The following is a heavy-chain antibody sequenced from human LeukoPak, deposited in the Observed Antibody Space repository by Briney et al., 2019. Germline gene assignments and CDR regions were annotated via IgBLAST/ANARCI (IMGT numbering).Heavy chain of an antibody. CDR2: IYYSGST. D-gene: IGHD3-10*01. J-gene: IGHJ6*03. V-gene: IGHV4-59*01. Sequence: KASETLSLTCTVAGGSISSYYWSWMRQPPGKGLEWIGYIYYSGSTNYNPSLKSRVTMSIDTSKSQFSLRLTSVTAADEAVYYCARGGGLYFGDLFSAGYMDVWGKGTTVTVSS. CDR3: ARGGGLYFGDLFSAGYMDV. CDR1: GGSISSYY.